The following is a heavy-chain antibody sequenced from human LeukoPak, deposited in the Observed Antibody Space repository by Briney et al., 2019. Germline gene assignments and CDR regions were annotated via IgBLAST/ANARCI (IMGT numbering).Heavy chain of an antibody. CDR1: GYTFTSYY. V-gene: IGHV1-3*01. J-gene: IGHJ4*02. D-gene: IGHD5-12*01. Sequence: ASVKVSCKASGYTFTSYYMHWVRQAPGQRLEWMGWINAGNGNTKYSQKFQGRVTITRDTSASTAYMELSSLRSEDTAVYYCARAPRYSGYDGGNYWGQGTLVTVSS. CDR3: ARAPRYSGYDGGNY. CDR2: INAGNGNT.